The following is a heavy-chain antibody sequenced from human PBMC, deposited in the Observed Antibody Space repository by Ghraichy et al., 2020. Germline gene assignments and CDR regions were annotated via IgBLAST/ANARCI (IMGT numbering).Heavy chain of an antibody. J-gene: IGHJ4*02. Sequence: SETLSLTCTVSGGSISSYYWSWIRQPPGKGLEWIGYIYYSGSTNYNPSLKSRVTISVDTSKNQFSLKLSSVTAADTAVYYCARAIGFWSGLFDYWGQGTLVTVSS. CDR2: IYYSGST. D-gene: IGHD3-3*01. V-gene: IGHV4-59*01. CDR3: ARAIGFWSGLFDY. CDR1: GGSISSYY.